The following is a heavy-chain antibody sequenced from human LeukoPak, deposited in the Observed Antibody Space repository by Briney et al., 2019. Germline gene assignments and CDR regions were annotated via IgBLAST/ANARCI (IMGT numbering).Heavy chain of an antibody. V-gene: IGHV1-46*01. CDR3: ARNVGSGLDY. Sequence: ASVKVSCKASGYSFTNYAMHWVRQAPGQGLEWMGMINPSGGSTSYAQKFQGRVTMTRDMSTSIVYLELSSLRSEDTAVYYCARNVGSGLDYWGQGTLVTVSS. D-gene: IGHD2-15*01. J-gene: IGHJ4*02. CDR1: GYSFTNYA. CDR2: INPSGGST.